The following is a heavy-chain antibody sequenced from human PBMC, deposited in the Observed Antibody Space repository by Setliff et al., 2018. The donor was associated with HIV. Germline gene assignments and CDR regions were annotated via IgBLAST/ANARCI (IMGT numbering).Heavy chain of an antibody. CDR2: ISAYNGNT. J-gene: IGHJ6*03. CDR1: GYTSTSYG. Sequence: GASVKVSCKASGYTSTSYGISWVRQAPGQGLEWMGWISAYNGNTNYAQKFQGRVTLTTDTSTSTAYMEVKSLRSDDTAVYYCARFEGRDKRGYSYGAYYYYMDVWGKGTTVTVS. CDR3: ARFEGRDKRGYSYGAYYYYMDV. V-gene: IGHV1-18*01. D-gene: IGHD5-18*01.